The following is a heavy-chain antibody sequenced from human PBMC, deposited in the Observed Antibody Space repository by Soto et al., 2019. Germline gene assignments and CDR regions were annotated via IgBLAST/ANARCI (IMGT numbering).Heavy chain of an antibody. CDR2: ISYDGSNK. CDR1: GFTFSSYG. J-gene: IGHJ5*02. CDR3: AKDKERIAAAGTVRLSSPRFDP. D-gene: IGHD6-13*01. V-gene: IGHV3-30*18. Sequence: PGGSLRLSCAASGFTFSSYGMHWVRQAPGKGLEWVAVISYDGSNKYYADSVKGRFTISRDNSKNTLYLQMNSLRAEDTAVYYCAKDKERIAAAGTVRLSSPRFDPWGQGTLVTVSS.